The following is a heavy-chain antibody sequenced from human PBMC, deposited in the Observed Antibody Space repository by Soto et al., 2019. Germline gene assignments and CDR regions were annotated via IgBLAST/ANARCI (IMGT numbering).Heavy chain of an antibody. D-gene: IGHD5-12*01. CDR2: IKQHGSER. CDR1: GFTFTNYW. CDR3: ARGSGYDSYGMDV. J-gene: IGHJ6*04. V-gene: IGHV3-7*03. Sequence: WGSLRLSCAASGFTFTNYWMTWVRQAPGKGLEWVANIKQHGSERYYVDSVKGRFTISRDNAKSSLYLQMNSLRAEDTAVYYCARGSGYDSYGMDVWGEGNTVTVSA.